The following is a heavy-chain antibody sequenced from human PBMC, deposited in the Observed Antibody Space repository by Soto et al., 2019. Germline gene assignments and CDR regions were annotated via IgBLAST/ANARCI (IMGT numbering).Heavy chain of an antibody. CDR2: ISAYNGNT. Sequence: ASVKVSCKASGYTFTSYGISWVRQAPGQGLEWMGWISAYNGNTNYAQKLQGRVTMTTDTSTSTAYMELRSLRSDDTAVYYCARSACSSTSCYFHFDYWGQGTLVTVSS. CDR1: GYTFTSYG. CDR3: ARSACSSTSCYFHFDY. J-gene: IGHJ4*02. D-gene: IGHD2-2*01. V-gene: IGHV1-18*01.